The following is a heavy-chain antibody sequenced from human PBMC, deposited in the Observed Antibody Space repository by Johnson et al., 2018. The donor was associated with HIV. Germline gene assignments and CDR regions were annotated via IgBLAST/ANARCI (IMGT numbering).Heavy chain of an antibody. CDR2: ISCSGCSI. Sequence: VQLVESGGGLVQPGRSLRLSCTASGFTFGDYAMSWVRQAPGKGLEWVSYISCSGCSIYADSVQGRFTISRDNAKNSLYLQMNSLRVDDTAFYYCTRDTPPRGELLSGAFDVWGQGTMVTVSS. V-gene: IGHV3-48*03. J-gene: IGHJ3*01. CDR1: GFTFGDYA. CDR3: TRDTPPRGELLSGAFDV. D-gene: IGHD1-26*01.